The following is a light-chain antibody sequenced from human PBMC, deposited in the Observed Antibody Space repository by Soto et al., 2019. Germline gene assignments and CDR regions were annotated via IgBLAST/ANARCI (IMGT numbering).Light chain of an antibody. J-gene: IGKJ1*01. CDR2: AAS. CDR1: QSIVTY. Sequence: DIQMTQSPSSLSASVGDRVTITCRASQSIVTYLNWYQQKPGRAPKILIYAASSLQSGVPSRSSGGGSGTDFTLTITSLQPEDFATYYCQQSYSSQWTFGHGTKV. CDR3: QQSYSSQWT. V-gene: IGKV1-39*01.